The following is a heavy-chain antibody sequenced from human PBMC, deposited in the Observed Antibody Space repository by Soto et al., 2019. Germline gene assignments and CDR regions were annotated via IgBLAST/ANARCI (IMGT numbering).Heavy chain of an antibody. J-gene: IGHJ6*02. D-gene: IGHD6-13*01. Sequence: GESLKISCKGSGYNFANYWIGWVRQMPGKGLEWMGIIYPGNSDTRYSPSFQGQVTISADKSISTAYLQWSSLKASDTAMYYCARTAAAGKYYYGVDVWGQGTKVTVSS. V-gene: IGHV5-51*01. CDR3: ARTAAAGKYYYGVDV. CDR2: IYPGNSDT. CDR1: GYNFANYW.